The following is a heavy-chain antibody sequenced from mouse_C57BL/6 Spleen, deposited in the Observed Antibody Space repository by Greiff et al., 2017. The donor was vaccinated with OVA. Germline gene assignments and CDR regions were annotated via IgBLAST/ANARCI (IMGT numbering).Heavy chain of an antibody. J-gene: IGHJ2*01. CDR2: IDPETGGT. CDR3: TSLGFDY. CDR1: GYTFTDYE. Sequence: QVQLKESGAELVRPGASVTLSCKASGYTFTDYEMHWVKQTPVHGLEWIGAIDPETGGTAYNQKFKGKAILTADKSSSTAYMELRSLTSEDSAVYYCTSLGFDYWGQGTTLTVSS. V-gene: IGHV1-15*01.